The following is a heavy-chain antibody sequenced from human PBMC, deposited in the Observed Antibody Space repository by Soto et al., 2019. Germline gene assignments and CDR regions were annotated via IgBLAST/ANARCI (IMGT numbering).Heavy chain of an antibody. D-gene: IGHD6-19*01. CDR1: GGSISSYY. V-gene: IGHV4-59*01. CDR3: ARFSGREQWLLAYYFDY. J-gene: IGHJ4*02. Sequence: ASETLCLTCTVSGGSISSYYWSWIRQPPGKGLEWIGYIYYSGSTNYNPSLKSRVTISVDTSKNQFSLKLSSVTAADTAVYYCARFSGREQWLLAYYFDYWGQGTLVTVSS. CDR2: IYYSGST.